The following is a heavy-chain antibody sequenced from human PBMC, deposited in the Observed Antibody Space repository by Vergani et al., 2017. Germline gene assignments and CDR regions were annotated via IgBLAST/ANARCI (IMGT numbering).Heavy chain of an antibody. CDR1: GFSLSTSGVG. V-gene: IGHV2-5*02. CDR3: AHRRRKYCSGGSCDGYSYGKGGGWFDP. CDR2: IYWDDDK. J-gene: IGHJ5*02. D-gene: IGHD2-15*01. Sequence: QITLKESGPTLVKPTQTLTLTCTFSGFSLSTSGVGVGWIRQPPGKALEWLALIYWDDDKRYSPSLKSRLTITKDTSKNQVVLTMTNMDPVDTATYDCAHRRRKYCSGGSCDGYSYGKGGGWFDPWGQGTLVTVSS.